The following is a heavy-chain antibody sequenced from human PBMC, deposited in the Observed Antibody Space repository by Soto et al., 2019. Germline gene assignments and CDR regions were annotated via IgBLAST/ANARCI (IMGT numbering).Heavy chain of an antibody. CDR3: ARSEGDTCSGGACYEGDAFDI. J-gene: IGHJ3*02. V-gene: IGHV4-39*01. D-gene: IGHD2-15*01. CDR1: GGSISSSNYY. CDR2: IYYSGST. Sequence: PSETLSLTCPVSGGSISSSNYYWGWIRQPPGKGLEWIGSIYYSGSTYYNPSLQSRVTISVDTSKNQFSLKLSSVTATDTAVYYCARSEGDTCSGGACYEGDAFDIWGQGTMVTV.